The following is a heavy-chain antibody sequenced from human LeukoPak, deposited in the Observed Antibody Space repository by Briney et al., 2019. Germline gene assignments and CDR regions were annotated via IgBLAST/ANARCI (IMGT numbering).Heavy chain of an antibody. J-gene: IGHJ4*02. V-gene: IGHV1-69*01. D-gene: IGHD3-22*01. CDR3: AAYYYDSSGYRHFDY. Sequence: SVKVSFQASGGTFSSYVISWLRQPPGQGLEWMGVIIPMFGTANYAQKFQGRVTITAHESTSTAYMELSSLRSEDTAVYYCAAYYYDSSGYRHFDYWGQGTLVTVSS. CDR1: GGTFSSYV. CDR2: IIPMFGTA.